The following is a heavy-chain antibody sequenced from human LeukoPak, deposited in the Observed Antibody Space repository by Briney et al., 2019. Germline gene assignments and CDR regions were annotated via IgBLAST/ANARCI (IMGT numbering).Heavy chain of an antibody. D-gene: IGHD4-11*01. CDR2: IYDSGTT. J-gene: IGHJ6*03. CDR1: GGSISSYY. CDR3: ARGGYTLTTGYYYYYYYMDV. V-gene: IGHV4-59*01. Sequence: PSETLSLTCTVSGGSISSYYWSWIRQPPGKGLEWIGYIYDSGTTNYNPSLKSRVTISVDTSKNQFSLKLSSVTAADTAVYYCARGGYTLTTGYYYYYYYMDVWGKGTTVTVSS.